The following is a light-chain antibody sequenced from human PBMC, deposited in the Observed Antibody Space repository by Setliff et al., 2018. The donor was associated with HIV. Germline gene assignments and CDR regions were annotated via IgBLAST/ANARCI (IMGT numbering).Light chain of an antibody. CDR3: SSFTSSSSYV. Sequence: QSALTQPASVSGSPGQSITISCTGTSNDFGSYDYVSWYQHQPGKVPKLMIYGVSNRPSGVSDRFSGSKSGNTASLTISGLQTEDEADYYCSSFTSSSSYVFGTGTKVT. J-gene: IGLJ1*01. CDR1: SNDFGSYDY. CDR2: GVS. V-gene: IGLV2-14*01.